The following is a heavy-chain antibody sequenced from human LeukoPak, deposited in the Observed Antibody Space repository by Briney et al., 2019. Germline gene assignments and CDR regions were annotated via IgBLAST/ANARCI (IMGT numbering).Heavy chain of an antibody. V-gene: IGHV3-21*03. J-gene: IGHJ4*02. CDR2: ISSSRSYI. CDR3: VIVGD. Sequence: PGGSLRHSCVAPRFTFSGFMMNRGSQAPGKGLGWVSSISSSRSYIYYADSVKGRFTISRDNAKNSLYLQMNSLRAEDTAMYYCVIVGDGGQGTLVTVSS. CDR1: RFTFSGFM.